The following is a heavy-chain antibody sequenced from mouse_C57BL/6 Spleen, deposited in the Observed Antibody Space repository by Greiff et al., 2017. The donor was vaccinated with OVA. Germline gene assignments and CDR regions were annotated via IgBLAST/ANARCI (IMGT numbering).Heavy chain of an antibody. D-gene: IGHD1-1*01. V-gene: IGHV1-19*01. Sequence: VQLQQSGPVLVKPGASVKMSCKASGYTFTDYYMNWVKQSHGKSLEWIGVINPYNGGTSYNQKFKGKATLTVDKSSSTAYMELNSLTSEDSAVYYCAGAVVRVYAMDYWGQGTSVTVSS. J-gene: IGHJ4*01. CDR3: AGAVVRVYAMDY. CDR1: GYTFTDYY. CDR2: INPYNGGT.